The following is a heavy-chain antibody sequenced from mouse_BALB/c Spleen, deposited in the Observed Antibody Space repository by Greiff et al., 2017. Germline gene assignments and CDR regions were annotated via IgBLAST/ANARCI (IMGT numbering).Heavy chain of an antibody. CDR3: AVNYDYDDAMDY. J-gene: IGHJ4*01. CDR1: GFSLSTSGMG. Sequence: QVTLKVSGPGILQPSQTLSLTCSFSGFSLSTSGMGVGWIRQPSGKGLEWLAHIWWDDDKRYNPALKSRLTISKDTSSNQVFLKIASVDTADTATYYCAVNYDYDDAMDYWGQGTSVTVSS. V-gene: IGHV8-8*01. CDR2: IWWDDDK. D-gene: IGHD2-4*01.